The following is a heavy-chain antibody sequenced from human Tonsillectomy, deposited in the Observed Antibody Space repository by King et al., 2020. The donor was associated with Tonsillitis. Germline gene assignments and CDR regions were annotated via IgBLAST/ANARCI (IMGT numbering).Heavy chain of an antibody. CDR3: AHSGGGSYYEDAFDI. J-gene: IGHJ3*02. CDR2: IYWNDDK. CDR1: GFSLSTSGVG. D-gene: IGHD1-26*01. Sequence: ITLQESGPTLVKPTQTLTLTCTFSGFSLSTSGVGVGWIRQPPGKALEWLALIYWNDDKRYSPSLKSRLTITKDTSKNQVVLTMTNMDPADTATYYCAHSGGGSYYEDAFDIWGQGTMVTVSS. V-gene: IGHV2-5*01.